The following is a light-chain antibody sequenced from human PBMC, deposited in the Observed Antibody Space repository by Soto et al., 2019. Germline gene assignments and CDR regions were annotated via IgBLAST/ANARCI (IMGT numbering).Light chain of an antibody. CDR2: DDS. J-gene: IGLJ2*01. V-gene: IGLV3-21*02. CDR3: QVWDGLSDHVI. CDR1: NIESKS. Sequence: SYELTQPPSVSVAPGQTARITCGGNNIESKSVHWYQQRPGQAPVLVVHDDSDRPSGIPERISGSNSGNTATLTISRVEAGDEAGYYCQVWDGLSDHVIFGGGTKLTVL.